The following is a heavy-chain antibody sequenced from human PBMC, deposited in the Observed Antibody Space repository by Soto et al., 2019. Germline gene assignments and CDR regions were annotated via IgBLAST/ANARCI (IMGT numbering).Heavy chain of an antibody. CDR2: VNGGNGNN. Sequence: QVQLVQSGTELKRPGASVKVSCKASGYTFINYAIDWVRQAPGQRLEWLGWVNGGNGNNKYSQNSRRRVTIIRDTSVSTAYIELNGLKSEDTAVYYCARVRSDSGSFRYFEFWGQGSLDTVSS. CDR3: ARVRSDSGSFRYFEF. CDR1: GYTFINYA. V-gene: IGHV1-3*01. J-gene: IGHJ4*02. D-gene: IGHD1-26*01.